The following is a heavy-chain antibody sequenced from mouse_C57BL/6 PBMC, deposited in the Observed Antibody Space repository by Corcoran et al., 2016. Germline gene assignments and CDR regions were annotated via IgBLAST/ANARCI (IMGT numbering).Heavy chain of an antibody. Sequence: QVQLKQSGAELVRPGASVKLSCKASGYTFTDYYINWVKQRPGQGLEWIARIYPGSGNTYYNETFKGKATLTAEKASSTASMQLSSLTSEDSAVYFCARFDAYGGQGTLVTVSA. V-gene: IGHV1-76*01. J-gene: IGHJ3*01. CDR3: ARFDAY. CDR2: IYPGSGNT. CDR1: GYTFTDYY.